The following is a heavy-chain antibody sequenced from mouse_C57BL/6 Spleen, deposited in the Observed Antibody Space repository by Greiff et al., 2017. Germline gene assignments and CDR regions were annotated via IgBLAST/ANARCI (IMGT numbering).Heavy chain of an antibody. CDR1: GFTFTDYY. CDR3: VKAPYDYEWYFDV. V-gene: IGHV7-4*01. CDR2: TRNKANGYTT. D-gene: IGHD2-4*01. J-gene: IGHJ1*03. Sequence: EVQVVESGGGLVQPGASLKLSCAASGFTFTDYYMSWVRQPPGKAPEWLALTRNKANGYTTEYTASVKGRFTISRDNSQNILYLQMNTLRAEDSATYYCVKAPYDYEWYFDVWGTGTTVTVSS.